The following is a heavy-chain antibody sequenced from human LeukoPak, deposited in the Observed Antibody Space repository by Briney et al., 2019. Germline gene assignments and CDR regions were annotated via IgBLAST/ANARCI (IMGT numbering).Heavy chain of an antibody. D-gene: IGHD2-15*01. CDR1: AGSITIGGHY. CDR3: ARGWRYNFDH. V-gene: IGHV4-31*03. CDR2: IYDSGST. J-gene: IGHJ4*02. Sequence: PSDPLSLMCTVSAGSITIGGHYWSWIRQHPGKGLEWIGYIYDSGSTYSYPSLKSRVTISVDTSKSQFSLKLTSVTAADTAVYYCARGWRYNFDHWGQGTLVTVSS.